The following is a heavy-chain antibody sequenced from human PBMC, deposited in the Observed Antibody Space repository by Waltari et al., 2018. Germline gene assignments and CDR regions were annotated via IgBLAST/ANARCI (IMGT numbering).Heavy chain of an antibody. Sequence: QVQLVQSGSELKKPGASVKVSCKASGYTFTSYVMNWVRQAPGQGLEWLGWINTNAGNPTYAQGFTGRFVFSLDTSVSTSYLQISSLKAEDTAVYYCASLGSSSDFDCWGQGALVTVSS. V-gene: IGHV7-4-1*02. D-gene: IGHD6-6*01. CDR3: ASLGSSSDFDC. CDR1: GYTFTSYV. J-gene: IGHJ4*02. CDR2: INTNAGNP.